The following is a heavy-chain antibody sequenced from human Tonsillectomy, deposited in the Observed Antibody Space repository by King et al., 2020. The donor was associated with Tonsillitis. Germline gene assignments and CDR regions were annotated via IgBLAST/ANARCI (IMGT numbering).Heavy chain of an antibody. V-gene: IGHV1-69*04. D-gene: IGHD2-15*01. CDR1: GGIFSSYA. Sequence: QLVQSGAEVKKPGSSVKVSCKASGGIFSSYAINWVRQAPGQGLEWMGRVIPILEIVNYAQKFQGRVTITADKSTSTAYMELSSLRSEDTAVYYCARHAGYCSGGSCYGYYYYYMDVWDKGTTVTVSS. J-gene: IGHJ6*03. CDR2: VIPILEIV. CDR3: ARHAGYCSGGSCYGYYYYYMDV.